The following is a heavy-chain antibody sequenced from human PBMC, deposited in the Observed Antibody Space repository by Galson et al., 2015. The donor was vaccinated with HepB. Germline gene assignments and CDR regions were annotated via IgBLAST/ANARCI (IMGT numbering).Heavy chain of an antibody. CDR3: ARTGERGGSSYFDS. Sequence: SLRLSCAASEFTFSSYWMHWVRQAPGKGLVWVSRINSDGSGTSYADSVKGRFTISRDNAKNTLYLQMNSLRAEDTAVYYCARTGERGGSSYFDSWGQGTLVTVSS. CDR2: INSDGSGT. J-gene: IGHJ4*02. CDR1: EFTFSSYW. V-gene: IGHV3-74*01. D-gene: IGHD7-27*01.